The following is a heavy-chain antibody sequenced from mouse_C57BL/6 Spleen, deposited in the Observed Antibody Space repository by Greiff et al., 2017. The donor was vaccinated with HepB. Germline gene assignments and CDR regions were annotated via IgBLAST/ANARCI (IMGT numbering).Heavy chain of an antibody. J-gene: IGHJ1*03. V-gene: IGHV1-50*01. D-gene: IGHD4-1*01. CDR1: GYTFTSYW. CDR2: IDPSDSYT. CDR3: AREGLGRRYFDV. Sequence: QVQLQQPGAELVKPGASVKLSCKASGYTFTSYWMQWVKQRPGQGLEWIGEIDPSDSYTNYNQKFKGKATLTVDTSSSTAYMQLSSLTSEDSAVYYCAREGLGRRYFDVWGTGTTVTVSS.